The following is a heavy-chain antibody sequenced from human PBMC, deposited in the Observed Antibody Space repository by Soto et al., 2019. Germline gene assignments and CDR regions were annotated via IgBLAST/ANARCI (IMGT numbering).Heavy chain of an antibody. Sequence: SETLSLTCAVYGGSFSGYYWSWIRQPPGKGLEWIGEINHSGSTNYNPSLKSRVTISVDTSKNQFSLELSSVTAADTAVYYCARGMVALRVVVATYYYYGMDVWGQGTTVTVSS. J-gene: IGHJ6*02. D-gene: IGHD2-15*01. CDR3: ARGMVALRVVVATYYYYGMDV. CDR1: GGSFSGYY. V-gene: IGHV4-34*01. CDR2: INHSGST.